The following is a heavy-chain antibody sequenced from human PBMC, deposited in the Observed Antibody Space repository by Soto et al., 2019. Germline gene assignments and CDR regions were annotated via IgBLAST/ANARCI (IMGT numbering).Heavy chain of an antibody. CDR2: ISAYNGNT. V-gene: IGHV1-18*01. CDR3: ARGNTITMIRGWFDP. D-gene: IGHD3-22*01. CDR1: GYTFTNYG. J-gene: IGHJ5*02. Sequence: ASVKVSCKASGYTFTNYGISWVRQAPGQGLEWMGWISAYNGNTNYAQKFQGRVTITADESTSTAYMELSSLRSEDTAVYYCARGNTITMIRGWFDPWGQGTLVTVSS.